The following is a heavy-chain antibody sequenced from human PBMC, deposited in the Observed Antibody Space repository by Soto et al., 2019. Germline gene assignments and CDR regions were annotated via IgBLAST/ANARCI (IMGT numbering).Heavy chain of an antibody. CDR1: GYTFTSYD. V-gene: IGHV1-8*01. D-gene: IGHD2-15*01. Sequence: QVQLVQSGAEVKKPGASVKVSCKASGYTFTSYDINWVRQATGQGLEWMGWMNPNSGNTGYAQKFPGRVTMTRNTSISTAYRELSSLRSEDTAVYYCARVVVAATDYWYFDLWGRGTLVTVSS. CDR2: MNPNSGNT. CDR3: ARVVVAATDYWYFDL. J-gene: IGHJ2*01.